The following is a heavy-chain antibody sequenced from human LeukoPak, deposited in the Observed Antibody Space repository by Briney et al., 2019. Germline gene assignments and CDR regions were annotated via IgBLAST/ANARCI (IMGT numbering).Heavy chain of an antibody. D-gene: IGHD3-22*01. V-gene: IGHV1-2*02. CDR2: INPNSGGT. Sequence: ASVKVSCKASGYTFTDYYIHWVRQAPGQGLEWMGWINPNSGGTNYAQNLQGRVTMTRDASISTVYMELSSLRSEDTAVYYCARGRVITMIVGDHWGQGTLVTVSS. CDR3: ARGRVITMIVGDH. CDR1: GYTFTDYY. J-gene: IGHJ4*02.